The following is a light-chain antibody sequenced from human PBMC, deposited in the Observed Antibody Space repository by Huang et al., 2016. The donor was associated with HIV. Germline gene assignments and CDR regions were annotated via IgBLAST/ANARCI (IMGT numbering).Light chain of an antibody. CDR3: QQYYTYPHS. CDR1: QGISSY. CDR2: SAS. J-gene: IGKJ2*03. Sequence: AIRLTQSPSSLSASTGDRVTITCRASQGISSYLAWYQQKPGKAPKLLISSASTLQIGVPSRFSGSGFGTDFTLTISSLQSEDLGTYHCQQYYTYPHSFGQGTKLEIK. V-gene: IGKV1-8*01.